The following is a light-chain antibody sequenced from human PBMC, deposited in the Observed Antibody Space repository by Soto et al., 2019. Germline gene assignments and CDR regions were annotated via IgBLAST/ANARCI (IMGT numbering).Light chain of an antibody. J-gene: IGKJ1*01. Sequence: ETVLTQSPGTLSLSPGERVTLSCRASQSVSSNYLAWYQRKPGQAPRLLIYGASTRATGIPDRFSGSGSGTDFTLTISRLEREHFAVYYCQQFGRSPPSWTFGQGTKVEIK. CDR2: GAS. V-gene: IGKV3-20*01. CDR1: QSVSSNY. CDR3: QQFGRSPPSWT.